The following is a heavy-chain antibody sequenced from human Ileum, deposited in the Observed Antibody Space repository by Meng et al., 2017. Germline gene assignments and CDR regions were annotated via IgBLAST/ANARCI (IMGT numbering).Heavy chain of an antibody. D-gene: IGHD3-22*01. CDR2: ISHRGNI. Sequence: VQLQAWGAVLLKASEPLSLTCAVYGGSFSGYYWSWIRQPPGKGLEWIGEISHRGNINYNPSLKSRVIILLDTSKSQFSLRLTSVTAADTAVYYCAREIYDSSGYYVDYWGQGTLVTVSS. J-gene: IGHJ4*01. CDR1: GGSFSGYY. V-gene: IGHV4-34*01. CDR3: AREIYDSSGYYVDY.